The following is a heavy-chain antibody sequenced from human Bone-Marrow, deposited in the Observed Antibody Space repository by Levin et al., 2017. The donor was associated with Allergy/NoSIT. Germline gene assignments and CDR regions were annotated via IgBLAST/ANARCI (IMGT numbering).Heavy chain of an antibody. CDR2: ISSSSSYI. CDR3: ARDRFRQQWLAD. Sequence: GGSLRLSCAASGFTFSSYSMNWVRQAPGKGLEWVSSISSSSSYIYYADSVKGRFTISRDNAKNSLYLQMNSLRAEDTAVYYCARDRFRQQWLADWGQGTLVTVSS. V-gene: IGHV3-21*01. CDR1: GFTFSSYS. D-gene: IGHD6-19*01. J-gene: IGHJ4*02.